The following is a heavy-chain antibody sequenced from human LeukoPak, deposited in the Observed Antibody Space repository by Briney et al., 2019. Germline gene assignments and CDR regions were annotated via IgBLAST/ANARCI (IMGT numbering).Heavy chain of an antibody. J-gene: IGHJ5*02. V-gene: IGHV1-18*01. CDR1: GYTFTSYG. Sequence: ASVKVSCKASGYTFTSYGISWVRQAPGQGLEWMGWISAYNGNTNYAQKLQGRVTMTTDTSTSTAYMELRSLRSDDTAVYYCARGGYDFWSGYCHRFDPWGQGTLVTVSS. CDR3: ARGGYDFWSGYCHRFDP. CDR2: ISAYNGNT. D-gene: IGHD3-3*01.